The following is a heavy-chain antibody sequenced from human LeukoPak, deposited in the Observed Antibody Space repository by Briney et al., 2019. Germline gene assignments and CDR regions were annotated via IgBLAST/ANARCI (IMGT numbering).Heavy chain of an antibody. D-gene: IGHD3-10*01. V-gene: IGHV4-59*03. J-gene: IGHJ5*02. CDR2: IYYSGST. CDR3: AGKYGSGSYHGFDP. CDR1: GGSISSYY. Sequence: SETLSLTCYVSGGSISSYYWSWIRQPPGKGLEWIGYIYYSGSTNYNPSLSSRVTISVDTSKNQFSLKLSSVTAADTAVYYCAGKYGSGSYHGFDPWGQGTLVIVSS.